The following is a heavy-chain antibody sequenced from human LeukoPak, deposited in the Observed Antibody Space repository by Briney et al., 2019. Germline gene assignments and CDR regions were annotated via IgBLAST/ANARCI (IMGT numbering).Heavy chain of an antibody. CDR3: AKQQVLLWFGELLDWFDP. J-gene: IGHJ5*02. V-gene: IGHV3-23*01. D-gene: IGHD3-10*01. Sequence: GGSLRLSCAASGFTFSSYAMSWVRQAPGKGLEWVSAISGSGGSTYYADSVKGRFTISRDISKNTLYLQMNSLRAEDTAVYYCAKQQVLLWFGELLDWFDPWGQGTLVTVSS. CDR1: GFTFSSYA. CDR2: ISGSGGST.